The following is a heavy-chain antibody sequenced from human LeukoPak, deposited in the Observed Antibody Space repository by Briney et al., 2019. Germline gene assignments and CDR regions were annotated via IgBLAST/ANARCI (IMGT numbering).Heavy chain of an antibody. V-gene: IGHV3-15*01. Sequence: PEGSLRLSCVASGVTFINAWMSWVRQTPGKGLEWVGRIKSKTHGATTDYAAPVKGRFAISGDDSKNTLYLQMNSLKTEDTAVYYCTISPVAGIDYWGQGTLVTVSS. J-gene: IGHJ4*02. CDR1: GVTFINAW. D-gene: IGHD6-19*01. CDR2: IKSKTHGATT. CDR3: TISPVAGIDY.